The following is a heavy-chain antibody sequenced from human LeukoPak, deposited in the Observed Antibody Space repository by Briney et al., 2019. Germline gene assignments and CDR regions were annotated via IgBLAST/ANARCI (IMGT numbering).Heavy chain of an antibody. CDR2: IYYSGST. CDR1: GGSISSYY. CDR3: ARERQQLVHGWFDP. J-gene: IGHJ5*02. V-gene: IGHV4-59*01. Sequence: SETLSLTCTVSGGSISSYYWSWIRQPPGKGLEWIGYIYYSGSTNYNPSLKSRVTISVDTSKNQFSLKLSSVTAADTAVYYCARERQQLVHGWFDPWGQGTLVTVSS. D-gene: IGHD6-13*01.